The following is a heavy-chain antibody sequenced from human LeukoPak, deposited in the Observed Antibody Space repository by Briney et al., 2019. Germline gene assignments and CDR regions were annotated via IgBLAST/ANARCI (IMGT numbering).Heavy chain of an antibody. CDR2: ISYSGRA. Sequence: PSETLSLTCTVSGGSISSGNHFWSWIRQHPGKGLEWIGYISYSGRADYSPSLKSRVTISVDTSKNQFSLKLSSVTAADTAVYYCARETVIKKDFGYWGQGTLVNVSS. J-gene: IGHJ4*02. D-gene: IGHD4-23*01. CDR3: ARETVIKKDFGY. CDR1: GGSISSGNHF. V-gene: IGHV4-30-4*08.